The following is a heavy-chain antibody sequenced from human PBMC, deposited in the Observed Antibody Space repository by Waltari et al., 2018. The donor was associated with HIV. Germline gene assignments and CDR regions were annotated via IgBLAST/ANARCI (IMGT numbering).Heavy chain of an antibody. CDR2: IYYNGNT. D-gene: IGHD1-26*01. V-gene: IGHV4-59*01. CDR1: GGSISDYY. CDR3: ARTYSGSYPRGYAFDI. J-gene: IGHJ3*02. Sequence: QVQLQESGPGLVKPSETLSLTCTVSGGSISDYYWSWIRQPPGKGLECIGYIYYNGNTNYNPSLKSRVTISMGTSRNHFSLQLSSVTAADTAVYYCARTYSGSYPRGYAFDIWGQGTMVTVSS.